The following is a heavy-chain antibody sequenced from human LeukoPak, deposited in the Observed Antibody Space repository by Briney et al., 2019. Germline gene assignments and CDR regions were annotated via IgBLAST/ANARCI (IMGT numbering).Heavy chain of an antibody. CDR2: INPSGGST. D-gene: IGHD3-3*01. CDR3: AREAITIFGLVRTQTTKGPHRFDP. Sequence: ASVTVSCKASGYTFTSYHMHWVRQAPGQGLEWMGVINPSGGSTNYAQRFRGRVTMTGDMSTGTVYMELSSLTSEDTAVYYCAREAITIFGLVRTQTTKGPHRFDPWGQGTLVTVSS. V-gene: IGHV1-46*01. CDR1: GYTFTSYH. J-gene: IGHJ5*02.